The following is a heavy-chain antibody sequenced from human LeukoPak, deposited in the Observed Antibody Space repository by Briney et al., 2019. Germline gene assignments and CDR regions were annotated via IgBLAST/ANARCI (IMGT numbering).Heavy chain of an antibody. Sequence: SETLSLTCDVSGGSISSGLYSWSWIRQPLGKGLEWIGYIYHTGSTYYNPSLKSRVTISVGTSKNQFSLRLGSVTAADTAVYYCARLQYCSGTSCYWFDPWGQGTLVTVSS. D-gene: IGHD2-2*01. CDR2: IYHTGST. J-gene: IGHJ5*02. CDR3: ARLQYCSGTSCYWFDP. CDR1: GGSISSGLYS. V-gene: IGHV4-30-2*01.